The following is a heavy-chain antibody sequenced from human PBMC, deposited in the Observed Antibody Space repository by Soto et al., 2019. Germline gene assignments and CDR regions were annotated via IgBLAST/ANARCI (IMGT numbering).Heavy chain of an antibody. V-gene: IGHV4-39*01. CDR2: IYHSGST. CDR1: GGSISSSSYY. D-gene: IGHD2-8*01. J-gene: IGHJ5*02. Sequence: SETLSLTCTVAGGSISSSSYYWSWISQHPGKGLERIGSIYHSGSTYYNPSLKSRVTISVDTSKHQFPLQLSPVPAADTALTYCARGLGYCTNGVCYTGFNWLDPWGQGTLLTVPS. CDR3: ARGLGYCTNGVCYTGFNWLDP.